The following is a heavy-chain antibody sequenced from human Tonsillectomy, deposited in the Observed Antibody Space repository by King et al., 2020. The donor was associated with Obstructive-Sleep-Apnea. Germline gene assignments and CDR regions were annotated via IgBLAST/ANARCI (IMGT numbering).Heavy chain of an antibody. CDR3: ARPTVTLEY. CDR2: INPDGSVS. J-gene: IGHJ4*02. D-gene: IGHD4-17*01. Sequence: VQLVESGGALVQPGGYLRLSFAASVFTFSSYWLPWVRQAPGQGLVCVSRINPDGSVSIYGDSVKGRFTITRDNAKNTLYLQMNDLRPGDTARYYCARPTVTLEYWGQGSQVTVSS. V-gene: IGHV3-74*01. CDR1: VFTFSSYW.